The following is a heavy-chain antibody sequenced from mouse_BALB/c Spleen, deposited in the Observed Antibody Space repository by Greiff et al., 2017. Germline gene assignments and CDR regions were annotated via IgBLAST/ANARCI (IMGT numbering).Heavy chain of an antibody. Sequence: EVKLQESGPGLVKPSQSLSLTCSVTGYSITSGYYWNWIRQFPGNKLEWMGYISYDGSNNYNPSLKNRISITRDTSKKQFFLKLNSVTTEDTATYYCARTYRYDVTWFAYWGQGTLVTVSA. D-gene: IGHD2-14*01. CDR3: ARTYRYDVTWFAY. CDR2: ISYDGSN. J-gene: IGHJ3*01. V-gene: IGHV3-6*02. CDR1: GYSITSGYY.